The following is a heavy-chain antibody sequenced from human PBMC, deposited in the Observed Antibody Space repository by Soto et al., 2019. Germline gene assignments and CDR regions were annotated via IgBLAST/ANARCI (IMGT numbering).Heavy chain of an antibody. D-gene: IGHD3-9*01. CDR2: ISSSSSYI. J-gene: IGHJ4*02. Sequence: EVQLVESGGGLVKPGGSLRLSCAASGFTFSSYSMNWVRQAPGKGLEWVSSISSSSSYIYYADSVKGRFTISRDNAKNSPYLQMNSLRAEDTAVYYCARDLGLRYFDWLLFDYWGQGTLVTVSS. CDR3: ARDLGLRYFDWLLFDY. CDR1: GFTFSSYS. V-gene: IGHV3-21*01.